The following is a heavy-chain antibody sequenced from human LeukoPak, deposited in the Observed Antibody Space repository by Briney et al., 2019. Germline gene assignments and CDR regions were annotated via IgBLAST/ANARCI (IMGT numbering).Heavy chain of an antibody. D-gene: IGHD3-9*01. CDR1: GFTFSNYA. J-gene: IGHJ4*02. CDR2: IRGTVDNT. V-gene: IGHV3-23*01. Sequence: GGSLRLSCAASGFTFSNYAMGWVRQAPGKGLEWVSSIRGTVDNTHYADAVKGRFTISRDISKNTLYLQMNSLRAEDMARYYCAKASTRDTGYYFDSWGQGTLVTVSS. CDR3: AKASTRDTGYYFDS.